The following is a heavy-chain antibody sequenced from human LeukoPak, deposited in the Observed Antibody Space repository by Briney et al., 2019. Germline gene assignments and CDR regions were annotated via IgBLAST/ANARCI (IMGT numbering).Heavy chain of an antibody. CDR2: INQNGGEK. CDR3: ARVSLAVAGSYDY. D-gene: IGHD6-19*01. V-gene: IGHV3-7*01. Sequence: GGSLRLSCAVSGFTFSDYHMGWVRQGPGKGLEWVANINQNGGEKYYVDSVKGRFTVSRDNAKNSLYLQMNSLRAEDTAVYYCARVSLAVAGSYDYWGQGTLVTVSS. CDR1: GFTFSDYH. J-gene: IGHJ4*02.